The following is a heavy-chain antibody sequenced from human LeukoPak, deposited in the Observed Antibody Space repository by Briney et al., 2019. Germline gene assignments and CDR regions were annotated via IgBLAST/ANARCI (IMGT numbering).Heavy chain of an antibody. J-gene: IGHJ4*02. CDR1: GFTFSGSA. Sequence: PGGSLKLSCAASGFTFSGSAMHWVRQASGKGLEWVGRIRSKANSYATAYAASVKGRFTISRDDSKNTAYLQMNSLKTEDTAVYYCTRQRGAYSYGYDYWGQGTLVTVSS. D-gene: IGHD5-18*01. CDR2: IRSKANSYAT. CDR3: TRQRGAYSYGYDY. V-gene: IGHV3-73*01.